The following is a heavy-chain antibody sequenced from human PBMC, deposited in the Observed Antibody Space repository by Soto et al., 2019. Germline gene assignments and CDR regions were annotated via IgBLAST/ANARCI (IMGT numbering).Heavy chain of an antibody. Sequence: ASVKVSCKASGYTFTSCGIHWVRQAPGQRLEWTGWINAGNGNTKYSEKFQGRVTITRDTSASTAYLELSSLRSEDTAVYYCARDPNDSSAYYHHYYYGMDVWGQGTTVTVSS. D-gene: IGHD3-22*01. V-gene: IGHV1-3*01. CDR2: INAGNGNT. J-gene: IGHJ6*02. CDR3: ARDPNDSSAYYHHYYYGMDV. CDR1: GYTFTSCG.